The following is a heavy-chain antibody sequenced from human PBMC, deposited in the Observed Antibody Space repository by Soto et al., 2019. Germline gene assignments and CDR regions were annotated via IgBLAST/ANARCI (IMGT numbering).Heavy chain of an antibody. CDR1: GGSISSSSYY. CDR2: IYYSGST. V-gene: IGHV4-39*01. CDR3: ARRLGMVRGVILGDYYYGMDV. Sequence: PSETLSLTCTVSGGSISSSSYYWGWIRQPPGKGPEWIGSIYYSGSTYHNPSLKSRVTISVDTSKNQFSLKLSSVTAADTAVYYCARRLGMVRGVILGDYYYGMDVWGQGTTVTVSS. D-gene: IGHD3-10*01. J-gene: IGHJ6*02.